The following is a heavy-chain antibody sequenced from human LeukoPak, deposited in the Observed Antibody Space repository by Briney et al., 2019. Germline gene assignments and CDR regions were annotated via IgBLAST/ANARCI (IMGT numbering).Heavy chain of an antibody. CDR1: GYTFTNSY. Sequence: GASVKVSCKASGYTFTNSYIHWVRQAPGQVLEWMGLINPDGGNTNYAQNFQGRVTLTRDTSTSTVYMELSSLRAEDTAVYYCAKGGTVKPEDYWGQGTLVTVSP. CDR3: AKGGTVKPEDY. J-gene: IGHJ4*02. V-gene: IGHV1-46*01. D-gene: IGHD3/OR15-3a*01. CDR2: INPDGGNT.